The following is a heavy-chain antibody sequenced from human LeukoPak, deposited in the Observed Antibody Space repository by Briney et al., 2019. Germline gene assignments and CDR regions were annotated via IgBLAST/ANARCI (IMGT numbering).Heavy chain of an antibody. CDR2: IYYSGST. CDR3: ARGDYYYYYMDV. J-gene: IGHJ6*03. Sequence: PSETLSLTCTVSGGSISSYYWSWIRQPPGKGLEWIGYIYYSGSTNYNPSLKSRVTISVDTSKNQFSLKLSSATAADTAVYYCARGDYYYYYMDVWGKGTTVTVSS. CDR1: GGSISSYY. V-gene: IGHV4-59*01.